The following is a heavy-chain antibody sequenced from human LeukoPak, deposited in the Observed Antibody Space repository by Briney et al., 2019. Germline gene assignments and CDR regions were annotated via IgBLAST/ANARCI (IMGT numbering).Heavy chain of an antibody. CDR2: IYYSGST. Sequence: SETLSLTCTVSGGSISSSTYYWGWIRQPPGKGLEWIGSIYYSGSTYYNPSLKSRVAISVGTSKNQFSLKLSSVTAADTAVYYCARAKGYSSSWSYILDYWGQGTLVTVSS. CDR1: GGSISSSTYY. J-gene: IGHJ4*02. CDR3: ARAKGYSSSWSYILDY. D-gene: IGHD6-13*01. V-gene: IGHV4-39*07.